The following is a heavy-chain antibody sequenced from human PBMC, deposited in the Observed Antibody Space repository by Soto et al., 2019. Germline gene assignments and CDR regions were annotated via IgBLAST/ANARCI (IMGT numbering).Heavy chain of an antibody. Sequence: QVQLVQSGAEVKKPGSSVKVSCKASGGTFNTYALSWIRQAPGQGLEWMGGIIPSFLTGHLAQKFPGRVTINADESTRTAYMELSSLRSEDTAVYYCARRLGTYDAFAIWGHGTIVTVSS. CDR1: GGTFNTYA. CDR2: IIPSFLTG. CDR3: ARRLGTYDAFAI. V-gene: IGHV1-69*12. J-gene: IGHJ3*02. D-gene: IGHD3-3*01.